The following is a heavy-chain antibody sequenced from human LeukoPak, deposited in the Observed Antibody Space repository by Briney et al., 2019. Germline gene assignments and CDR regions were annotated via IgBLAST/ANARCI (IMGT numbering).Heavy chain of an antibody. D-gene: IGHD2-15*01. CDR3: ARLSRCTGGSCYSEGLWFDP. CDR1: GGSINSDAYY. J-gene: IGHJ5*02. CDR2: IHTSGRT. V-gene: IGHV4-61*02. Sequence: SETLSLTCTVSGGSINSDAYYWSWIRQPAGKGLEWIGRIHTSGRTNYNPSLKSRFTISIDTAKNQFSVKLTSVTVADTAVYYCARLSRCTGGSCYSEGLWFDPWGQGTLVTVSS.